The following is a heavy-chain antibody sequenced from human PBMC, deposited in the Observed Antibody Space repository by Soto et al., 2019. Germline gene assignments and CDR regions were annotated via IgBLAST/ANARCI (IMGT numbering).Heavy chain of an antibody. Sequence: GGSLRLSCTASGFTFGDYAMSWFRQAPGKGLEWVGFIRSKAYGGTTEYAASVKGRFTISRDDSKSIAYLQMNSLKTEDTAVYYCTRERHYYDSSGYYGTGYFDYWGQGTLVTVSS. CDR2: IRSKAYGGTT. D-gene: IGHD3-22*01. V-gene: IGHV3-49*03. CDR3: TRERHYYDSSGYYGTGYFDY. CDR1: GFTFGDYA. J-gene: IGHJ4*02.